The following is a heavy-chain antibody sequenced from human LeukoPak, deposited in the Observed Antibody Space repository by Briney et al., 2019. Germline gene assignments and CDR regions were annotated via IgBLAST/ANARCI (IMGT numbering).Heavy chain of an antibody. CDR3: ARDWGSSSTSCKLDY. CDR2: ISSNGGST. D-gene: IGHD2-2*01. J-gene: IGHJ4*02. V-gene: IGHV3-64*01. CDR1: GFNFSSYA. Sequence: TGGSLRLSCAVSGFNFSSYAMHWVRQAPGKGLEYVSAISSNGGSTYYANSVKGRFTISRDNSKNTLYLQMGSLRAEDMAVYYCARDWGSSSTSCKLDYWGQGTLVTVSS.